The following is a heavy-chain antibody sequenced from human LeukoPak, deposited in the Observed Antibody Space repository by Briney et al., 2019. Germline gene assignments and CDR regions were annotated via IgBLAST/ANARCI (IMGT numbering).Heavy chain of an antibody. D-gene: IGHD4-17*01. CDR1: GFTFSSYS. J-gene: IGHJ3*02. CDR2: IHGSGETT. V-gene: IGHV3-23*01. CDR3: AKDPNGDYVGAFDS. Sequence: QPGGSLRLSCAASGFTFSSYSMNWVRQAPGKGLEWVSGIHGSGETTYYADSVKGRFTISRDNSREMLYLQMNSLRVEDTAVYYCAKDPNGDYVGAFDSWGQGTMVTVSS.